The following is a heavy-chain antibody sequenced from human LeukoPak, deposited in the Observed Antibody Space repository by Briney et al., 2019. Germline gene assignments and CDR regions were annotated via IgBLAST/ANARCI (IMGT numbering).Heavy chain of an antibody. CDR3: ARGRGIQLWFLDY. Sequence: SETLSLTCAVYGGSFSGYYWSWIRQPPGKGLEWIGEISHSGSTNYNPSLKSRVTISVDTSKNQFSLKLSSVTAADTAVYYCARGRGIQLWFLDYWGQGTLITVSS. V-gene: IGHV4-34*01. CDR1: GGSFSGYY. J-gene: IGHJ4*02. CDR2: ISHSGST. D-gene: IGHD5-18*01.